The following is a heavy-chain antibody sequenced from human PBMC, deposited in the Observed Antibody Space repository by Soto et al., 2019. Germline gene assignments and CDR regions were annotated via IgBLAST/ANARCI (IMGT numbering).Heavy chain of an antibody. CDR1: GYTFTSYA. CDR3: ARDPNIVVVPAFDY. V-gene: IGHV1-3*01. J-gene: IGHJ4*02. Sequence: ASVKVSCKASGYTFTSYAMHWVRQAPGQRLGWMGWTNAGNGSTKYSQKFQGRVTITRDTSASTAYMELSSLRSEDTAVYYCARDPNIVVVPAFDYWGQGTLVTVSS. CDR2: TNAGNGST. D-gene: IGHD2-2*01.